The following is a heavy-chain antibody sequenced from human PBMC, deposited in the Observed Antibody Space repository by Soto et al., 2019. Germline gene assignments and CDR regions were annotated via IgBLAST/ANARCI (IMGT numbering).Heavy chain of an antibody. CDR1: GFTFSSYG. CDR3: ARDQELGGWPDY. J-gene: IGHJ4*02. Sequence: GGSLRLSCAASGFTFSSYGMHWVRQAPGKGLEWMAVIWYDGSNKYYADSVKGRFTISRDNSKNTLYLQMNSLRAEDTAVYYCARDQELGGWPDYWGQGTLVTAPQ. V-gene: IGHV3-33*01. CDR2: IWYDGSNK. D-gene: IGHD6-19*01.